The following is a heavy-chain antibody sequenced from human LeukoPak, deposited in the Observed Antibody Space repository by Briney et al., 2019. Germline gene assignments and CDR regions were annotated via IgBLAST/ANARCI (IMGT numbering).Heavy chain of an antibody. CDR1: GVSIFRSY. J-gene: IGHJ6*02. V-gene: IGHV4-59*01. CDR2: VHYSGST. CDR3: ARGYGVVISTPYYYGMDV. Sequence: SETLSLTCTVSGVSIFRSYWNWARQPPGKGLEWIGYVHYSGSTNYNPSLESRVTISVDTPKNQFSLRMTSVTAADTAVYYCARGYGVVISTPYYYGMDVWGQGTTVTVSS. D-gene: IGHD3-3*01.